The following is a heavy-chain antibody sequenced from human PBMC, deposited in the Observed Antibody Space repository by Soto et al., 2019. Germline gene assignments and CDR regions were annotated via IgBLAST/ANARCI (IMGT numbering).Heavy chain of an antibody. D-gene: IGHD3-22*01. Sequence: ASVKVSCKASGGTFSSYDINWVRQATGQGLEWMGWMNPNSGNTGYAQKFQGRVTMTRNTSISTAYMELSSLRSEDTAVYYCASEYGGYRDAFDIWGQGTMVTVSS. CDR3: ASEYGGYRDAFDI. J-gene: IGHJ3*02. CDR1: GGTFSSYD. V-gene: IGHV1-8*02. CDR2: MNPNSGNT.